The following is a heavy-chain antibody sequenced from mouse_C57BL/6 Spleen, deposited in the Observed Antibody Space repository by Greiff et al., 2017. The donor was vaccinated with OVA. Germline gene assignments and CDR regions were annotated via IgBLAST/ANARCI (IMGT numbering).Heavy chain of an antibody. CDR1: GFTFSNYW. D-gene: IGHD2-1*01. Sequence: EVKLQESGGGLVQPGGSMKLSCVASGFTFSNYWMNWVRQSPEKGLEWVAQIRLKSDNYATHYAESVKGRFTISRDDSKSSVYLQMNNLRAEDTGIYYCTGDRVNYLRYFDVWGTGTTVTVSS. V-gene: IGHV6-3*01. J-gene: IGHJ1*03. CDR2: IRLKSDNYAT. CDR3: TGDRVNYLRYFDV.